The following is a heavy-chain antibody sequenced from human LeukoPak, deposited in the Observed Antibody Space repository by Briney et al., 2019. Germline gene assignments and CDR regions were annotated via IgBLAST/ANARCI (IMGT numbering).Heavy chain of an antibody. J-gene: IGHJ5*02. V-gene: IGHV3-20*04. CDR2: INWNGGST. Sequence: GGSLRLSCAASGFTFDDYGMSWVRQAPGKGLEWVSGINWNGGSTGYADSVKGRFTISRDNAKNSLYLQMNSLRAEDTALYYCARDLERITLVRGVIPNWFDPWGQGTLVTVSS. CDR1: GFTFDDYG. CDR3: ARDLERITLVRGVIPNWFDP. D-gene: IGHD3-10*01.